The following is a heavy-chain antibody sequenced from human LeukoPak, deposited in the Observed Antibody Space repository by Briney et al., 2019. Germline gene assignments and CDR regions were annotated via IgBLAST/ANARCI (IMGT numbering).Heavy chain of an antibody. V-gene: IGHV4-30-4*01. Sequence: SQTLSLTCTVSGGSISSGDYSWSWIRQPPGKGLEWIGYIYYSGSTCYNPSLKSRVTISVDTSKNQFSQKLSSVTAADTAVYYCARDPTPGSGWNYRPTTPGGAFDIWGQGTMVTVSS. J-gene: IGHJ3*02. CDR3: ARDPTPGSGWNYRPTTPGGAFDI. D-gene: IGHD1-7*01. CDR1: GGSISSGDYS. CDR2: IYYSGST.